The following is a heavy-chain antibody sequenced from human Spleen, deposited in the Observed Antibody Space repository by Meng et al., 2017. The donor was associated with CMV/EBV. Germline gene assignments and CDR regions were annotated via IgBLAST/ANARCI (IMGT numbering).Heavy chain of an antibody. J-gene: IGHJ4*02. CDR1: GYTFTGYY. CDR2: INPNSGGT. D-gene: IGHD2-2*01. CDR3: ARELEGVVVVPAAFFDY. Sequence: ASVKVSCKASGYTFTGYYMHWVRQAPGQGLEWMGWINPNSGGTNYAQKFQGRVTMTRDTSISTAYMELSRLRSDDTAVYYCARELEGVVVVPAAFFDYWGQGTLVTVSS. V-gene: IGHV1-2*02.